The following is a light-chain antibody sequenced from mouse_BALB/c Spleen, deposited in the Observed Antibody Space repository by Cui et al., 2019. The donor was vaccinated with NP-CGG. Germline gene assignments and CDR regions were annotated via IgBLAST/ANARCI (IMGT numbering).Light chain of an antibody. J-gene: IGLJ1*01. V-gene: IGLV1*01. CDR1: TGAVTTNNY. CDR2: GTN. CDR3: ALWYSNHWV. Sequence: QAVVTQESALTTSPGETVTRTCRSSTGAVTTNNYANWVQEKPDHLFTGLIGGTNNRAPGVPARFSGSLIGDKAALTITGAQTDDEAIYFCALWYSNHWVFGGGTKLTVL.